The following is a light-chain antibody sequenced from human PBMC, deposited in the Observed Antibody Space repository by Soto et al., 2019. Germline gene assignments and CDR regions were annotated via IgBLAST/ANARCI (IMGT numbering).Light chain of an antibody. CDR1: SSDVGDYNC. J-gene: IGLJ1*01. Sequence: QSVLTQPPSASGSPGQSVTISCTGTSSDVGDYNCVSWYQQHPGKAPKLMIYEVSKRPSGVPDRFSGSKSGNTASLTVSGLQDEDEADYYCTSYAGSNIYVFGTGTKLTVL. V-gene: IGLV2-8*01. CDR2: EVS. CDR3: TSYAGSNIYV.